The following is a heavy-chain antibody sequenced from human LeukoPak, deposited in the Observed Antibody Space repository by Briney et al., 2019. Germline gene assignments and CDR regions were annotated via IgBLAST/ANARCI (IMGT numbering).Heavy chain of an antibody. D-gene: IGHD2-2*01. CDR1: GYTFTSYG. J-gene: IGHJ6*02. CDR3: ARDREIVVVPAAMDYYYYGMDV. V-gene: IGHV1-18*01. Sequence: ASVKVSCKASGYTFTSYGISWVRQAPGQGLEWMGWISAYNGNTNYAQKLQGRVTMTTDTSTSTAYMELRSLRSDDTAVYYCARDREIVVVPAAMDYYYYGMDVWSQGTTVTVSS. CDR2: ISAYNGNT.